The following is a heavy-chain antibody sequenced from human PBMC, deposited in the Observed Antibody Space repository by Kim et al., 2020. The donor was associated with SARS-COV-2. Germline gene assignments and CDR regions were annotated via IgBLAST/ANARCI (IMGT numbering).Heavy chain of an antibody. CDR1: GFTFSSYA. Sequence: GGSLRLSCAASGFTFSSYAMHWVRQAPGKGLEWVAVISYDGSNKYYADSVKGRFTISRDNSKNTLYLQMNSLRAEDTAVYYCAREGYCSSTSCLTWDYWGQGTLVTVSS. CDR2: ISYDGSNK. J-gene: IGHJ4*02. D-gene: IGHD2-2*01. V-gene: IGHV3-30-3*01. CDR3: AREGYCSSTSCLTWDY.